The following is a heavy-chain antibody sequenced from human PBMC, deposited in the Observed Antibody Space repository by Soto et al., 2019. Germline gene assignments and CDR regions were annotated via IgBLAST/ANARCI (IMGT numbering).Heavy chain of an antibody. CDR2: IIPIFGTA. CDR3: ARSGIVVPKLAIDAFDI. CDR1: GGTFSSYA. Sequence: QVQLVQSGAEVKKPGSSVKVSCKASGGTFSSYAISWVRQAPGQGLEWMGGIIPIFGTANYAQKFQGRVTITEDKSTSTAYMELSSLRSEDTAVYYCARSGIVVPKLAIDAFDIWGQGTMVAVSS. V-gene: IGHV1-69*06. D-gene: IGHD1-26*01. J-gene: IGHJ3*02.